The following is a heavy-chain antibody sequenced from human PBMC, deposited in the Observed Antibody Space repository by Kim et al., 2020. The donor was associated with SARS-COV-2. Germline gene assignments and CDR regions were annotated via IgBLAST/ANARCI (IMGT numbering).Heavy chain of an antibody. V-gene: IGHV4-39*07. Sequence: YYNPALKSRVTISVDTSKNQFSLKLSSVTAADTAVYYCARYYRRKAFDIWGQGTMVTVSS. CDR3: ARYYRRKAFDI. D-gene: IGHD3-10*01. J-gene: IGHJ3*02.